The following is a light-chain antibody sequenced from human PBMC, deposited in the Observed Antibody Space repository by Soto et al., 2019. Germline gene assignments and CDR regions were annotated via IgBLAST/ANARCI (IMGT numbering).Light chain of an antibody. V-gene: IGKV1-5*01. J-gene: IGKJ1*01. CDR2: DVS. CDR3: QQCMGYSRT. CDR1: QSISNS. Sequence: IHLTQSPSTLSPSVGDKVPIPCRDSQSISNSLAWYQQKPGKAPYLLISDVSSLERGVPSRFSGSGSETEFTLTISSMQPDDFATYYCQQCMGYSRTFGQGTKVDI.